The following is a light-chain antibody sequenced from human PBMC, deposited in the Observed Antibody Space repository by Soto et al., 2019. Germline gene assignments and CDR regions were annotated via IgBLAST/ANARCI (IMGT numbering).Light chain of an antibody. CDR1: QSISSW. J-gene: IGKJ1*01. CDR2: KAS. Sequence: QMTQSHSTLSASVGESVTITCRASQSISSWLAWYQQKPGKAPKLLIYKASSLESGVPSMFSGSGSGTEFTLTISSLQPDDFASYYCQQYNSYWTFGQGTKVDIK. V-gene: IGKV1-5*03. CDR3: QQYNSYWT.